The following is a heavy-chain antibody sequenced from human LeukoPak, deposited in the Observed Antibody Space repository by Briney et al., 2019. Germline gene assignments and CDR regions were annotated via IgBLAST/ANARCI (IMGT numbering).Heavy chain of an antibody. V-gene: IGHV3-21*01. Sequence: GGSLRLSCVVSGFTFSSYSMNWVRQAPGKGLEWVSSISSSGTYIYYADSVRGRFTISRDNAKNSLYLQMNSLRAEDTAVYYCATVPPAGLLDAFDIWGQGTMVTVSS. CDR2: ISSSGTYI. CDR1: GFTFSSYS. J-gene: IGHJ3*02. D-gene: IGHD3-10*01. CDR3: ATVPPAGLLDAFDI.